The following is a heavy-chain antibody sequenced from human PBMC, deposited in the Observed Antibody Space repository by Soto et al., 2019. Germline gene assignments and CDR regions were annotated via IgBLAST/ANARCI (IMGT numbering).Heavy chain of an antibody. V-gene: IGHV1-18*01. Sequence: ASVKVSCKASGYTFTNYGISWVRQAPGQGLEWLGWISSYSGTTYYAQNLQGRVTMTTDTSTSTAYMELTSLKSDDTAVYYCARDVGYSSLAPSYWGQGTLVTVSS. CDR3: ARDVGYSSLAPSY. J-gene: IGHJ4*02. CDR2: ISSYSGTT. CDR1: GYTFTNYG. D-gene: IGHD6-19*01.